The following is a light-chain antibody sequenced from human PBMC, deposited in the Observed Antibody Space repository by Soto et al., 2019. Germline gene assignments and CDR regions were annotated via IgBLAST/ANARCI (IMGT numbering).Light chain of an antibody. J-gene: IGKJ4*01. CDR2: WAS. V-gene: IGKV4-1*01. Sequence: DIVMTQSPDSLAVSLGERASIDCKSSQSVLYSINAKNYLAWXQQKPGQPPKLLISWASTRESGVPDRFSGSGSGTDFTLTVSGLHAEDVAIYYCHQYFRSPITFGGGTKVDIK. CDR3: HQYFRSPIT. CDR1: QSVLYSINAKNY.